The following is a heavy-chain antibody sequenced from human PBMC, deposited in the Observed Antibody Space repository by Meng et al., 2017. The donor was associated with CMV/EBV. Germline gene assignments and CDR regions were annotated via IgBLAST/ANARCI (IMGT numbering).Heavy chain of an antibody. D-gene: IGHD2-15*01. CDR1: GYTFTGYY. CDR3: ARDDGSLDY. Sequence: QSGAEVKKPGVTVKVACKAAGYTFTGYYMHWVRQAPGQGLEWMGWINPNSGGTNYAQKFQGRVTMTRDTSISTAYMELSRLRSDDTAVYYCARDDGSLDYWGQGTLVTVSS. CDR2: INPNSGGT. J-gene: IGHJ4*02. V-gene: IGHV1-2*02.